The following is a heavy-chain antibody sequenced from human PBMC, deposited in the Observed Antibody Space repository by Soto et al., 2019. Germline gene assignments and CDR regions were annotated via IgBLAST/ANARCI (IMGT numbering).Heavy chain of an antibody. CDR1: GYTFTSYG. CDR3: ARADYCSGGSCYPGATDY. D-gene: IGHD2-15*01. J-gene: IGHJ4*02. V-gene: IGHV1-18*01. Sequence: QVQLVQSGAEVKKPGASVKVSCKASGYTFTSYGINWLRQAPGQGLEWVGWISAHNGNTKYAQNLQGRVTMTTDTSTGSDYMEMGSLRSDDTAVYYGARADYCSGGSCYPGATDYWGQGALVTVSS. CDR2: ISAHNGNT.